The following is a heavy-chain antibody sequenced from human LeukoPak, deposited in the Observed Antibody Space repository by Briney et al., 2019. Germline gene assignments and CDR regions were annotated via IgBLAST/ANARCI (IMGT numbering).Heavy chain of an antibody. CDR3: TTQQGGNPAY. CDR2: INSDGSST. V-gene: IGHV3-74*01. D-gene: IGHD1-14*01. J-gene: IGHJ4*02. CDR1: GFTFSSSW. Sequence: GGSLRLSCAASGFTFSSSWMHWVRQAPEKGLVWVSRINSDGSSTSYADSVKGRFTISRDNAKNMLYLQVNSLRAEDTAVYYFTTQQGGNPAYWGQGTLVTVSS.